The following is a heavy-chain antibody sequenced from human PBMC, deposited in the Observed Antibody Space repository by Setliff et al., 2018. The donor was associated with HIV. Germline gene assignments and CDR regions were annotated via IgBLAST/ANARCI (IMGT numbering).Heavy chain of an antibody. V-gene: IGHV5-51*01. D-gene: IGHD3-16*02. CDR2: IYPSDSDT. CDR3: ARHRADYVWGSYRYFNWFDP. J-gene: IGHJ5*02. CDR1: GYIFTTYW. Sequence: GESLKISCKASGYIFTTYWIGWVRQMPGKGLEWMGVIYPSDSDTRYNPSFQGHVTISVDTSISTAYLLWSSLKASDTAMYYCARHRADYVWGSYRYFNWFDPWGQGTLVTVSS.